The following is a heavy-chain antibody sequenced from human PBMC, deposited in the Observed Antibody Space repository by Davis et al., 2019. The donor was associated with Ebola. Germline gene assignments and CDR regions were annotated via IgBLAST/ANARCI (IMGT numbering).Heavy chain of an antibody. V-gene: IGHV3-30*18. Sequence: GESLKISCTASGFTFSTYGMHWVRQAPGKGLEWVAVISYDGSDKYYADSVKGRFTISRDNSKNTLYLQMNSLRAEDTAVYYCAKIAMVYARLGWFDPWGQGTLVTVSS. D-gene: IGHD2-8*01. CDR2: ISYDGSDK. J-gene: IGHJ5*02. CDR3: AKIAMVYARLGWFDP. CDR1: GFTFSTYG.